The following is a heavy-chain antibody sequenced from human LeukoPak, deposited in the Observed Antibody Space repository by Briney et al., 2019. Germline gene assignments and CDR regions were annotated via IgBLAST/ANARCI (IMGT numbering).Heavy chain of an antibody. V-gene: IGHV3-23*01. D-gene: IGHD5-18*01. Sequence: GGSLRLSCAASGFTFSSYAMSWVRQAPGKGLEWVSAISGSGGSTYYADSVKGRFTISRDNSKNTLYLQMNSLRAEDTAVYYCAKDPGGYSYGYPRAFDYWGQGTLVTVSS. CDR3: AKDPGGYSYGYPRAFDY. CDR2: ISGSGGST. J-gene: IGHJ4*02. CDR1: GFTFSSYA.